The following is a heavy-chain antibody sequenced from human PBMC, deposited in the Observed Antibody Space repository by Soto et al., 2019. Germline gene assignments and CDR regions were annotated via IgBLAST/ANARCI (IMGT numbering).Heavy chain of an antibody. J-gene: IGHJ6*02. V-gene: IGHV1-2*02. CDR1: GYTFTDYY. CDR2: INPNSGGT. CDR3: ARKLELRGSYYYYCDMDV. Sequence: ASVKVSCKASGYTFTDYYMHWVRQAPGQGLEWMGWINPNSGGTNYAQKFQGRVTMTRDTSISTAYMELSRLRSDDTAVYYCARKLELRGSYYYYCDMDVWGQGTTVTVSS. D-gene: IGHD1-7*01.